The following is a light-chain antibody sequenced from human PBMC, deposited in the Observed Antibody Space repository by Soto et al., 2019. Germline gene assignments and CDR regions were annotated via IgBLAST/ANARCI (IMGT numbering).Light chain of an antibody. J-gene: IGLJ2*01. V-gene: IGLV2-23*01. CDR3: SSYAGSSTLL. Sequence: QSALTQPASVSGSPGQSITISCTGTSSDVGSYNLVSWYQQHPGKAPKLMISEGTKRPSGVSNRFSGSKSGNTASLTISGLQAEDEADSYCSSYAGSSTLLFGGGTKVTVL. CDR2: EGT. CDR1: SSDVGSYNL.